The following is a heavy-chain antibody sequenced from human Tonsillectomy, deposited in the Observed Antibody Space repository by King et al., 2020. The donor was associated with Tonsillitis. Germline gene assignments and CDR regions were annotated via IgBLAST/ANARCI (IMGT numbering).Heavy chain of an antibody. CDR1: GFTFSSNW. D-gene: IGHD3-16*01. Sequence: VQLVESGGGLVQPGESLRLSCAASGFTFSSNWMSGVRQAPGKGRAWVANIDEDGSDTYYVDSVEGRFTIARDTAKNSLYLQMNGLRGEDTAVYYCARADKVGAVDYWGQGTLVTVSS. V-gene: IGHV3-7*01. J-gene: IGHJ4*02. CDR3: ARADKVGAVDY. CDR2: IDEDGSDT.